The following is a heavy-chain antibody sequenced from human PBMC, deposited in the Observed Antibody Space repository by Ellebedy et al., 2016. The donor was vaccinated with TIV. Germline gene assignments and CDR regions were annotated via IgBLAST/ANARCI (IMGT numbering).Heavy chain of an antibody. CDR2: INLDGGKT. J-gene: IGHJ3*02. CDR1: GFTFDDYA. V-gene: IGHV3-43D*03. D-gene: IGHD3-3*01. Sequence: PGGSLRLSCAASGFTFDDYAMHWVRQAPGKGLEWVSLINLDGGKTFYADSVKGRFTISRDNSKNSLYLQMDSLKTEDTALFYCAKDIGFSSGYYSGAFDIWGQGTMVTVSS. CDR3: AKDIGFSSGYYSGAFDI.